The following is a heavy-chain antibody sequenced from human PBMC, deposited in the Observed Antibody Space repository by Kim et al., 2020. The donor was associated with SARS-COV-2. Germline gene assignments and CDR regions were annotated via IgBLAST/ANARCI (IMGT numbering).Heavy chain of an antibody. V-gene: IGHV3-43*01. CDR1: GFTFEDFA. D-gene: IGHD1-26*01. Sequence: GGSLRLSCAASGFTFEDFAMHWFRQAPGKGLEWVSLVTWNGATTYYADSVKGRFTVSRDNSKDSLYLHMNSLRPEDTALYYCAKPMWEHMDVWGKGTAVTVSS. CDR2: VTWNGATT. J-gene: IGHJ6*03. CDR3: AKPMWEHMDV.